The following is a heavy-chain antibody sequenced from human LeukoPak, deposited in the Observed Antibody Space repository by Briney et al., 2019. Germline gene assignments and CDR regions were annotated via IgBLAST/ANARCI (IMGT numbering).Heavy chain of an antibody. J-gene: IGHJ4*02. CDR1: GYTFTRYY. CDR3: ARDSGEILTGYFGY. CDR2: INPSGGSR. Sequence: ASVKVSCKASGYTFTRYYMHWVRQAPGQGLGWMGIINPSGGSRTYAEQFQGRVTMTRDTSTSTGYMELSSLRSEDTAVYYCARDSGEILTGYFGYWGQGTLVTVSS. D-gene: IGHD3-9*01. V-gene: IGHV1-46*01.